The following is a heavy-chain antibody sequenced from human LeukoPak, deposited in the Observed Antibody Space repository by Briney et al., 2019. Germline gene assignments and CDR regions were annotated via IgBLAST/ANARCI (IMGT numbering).Heavy chain of an antibody. D-gene: IGHD2-21*02. CDR2: ISYDGSNK. CDR1: GFTFSSYA. V-gene: IGHV3-30-3*01. CDR3: ARVVRAYCGGDCPYYFDS. Sequence: GRSLRLSCAASGFTFSSYAMHWVRQAPGKGLEWVAVISYDGSNKYYADCVKGRFTISRDNSKNTLYLQMNSLRAEDTAVYYCARVVRAYCGGDCPYYFDSWGQGTLVTVSS. J-gene: IGHJ4*02.